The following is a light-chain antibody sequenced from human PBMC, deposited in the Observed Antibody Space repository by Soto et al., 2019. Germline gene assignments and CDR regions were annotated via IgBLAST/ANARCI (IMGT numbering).Light chain of an antibody. V-gene: IGKV3-20*01. Sequence: VVMTQSPATLSVSPGEGVTLSCRANQGIGDTLAWYQHKPGQTPRLLIYDTSTRATGIPDRFSGSGSGTDFTLTISRLEPEDFAVYYCQQSGSSPITFGQGTRLEIK. CDR3: QQSGSSPIT. J-gene: IGKJ5*01. CDR1: QGIGDT. CDR2: DTS.